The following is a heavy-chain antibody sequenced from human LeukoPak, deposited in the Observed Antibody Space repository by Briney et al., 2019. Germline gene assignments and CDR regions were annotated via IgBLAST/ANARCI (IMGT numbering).Heavy chain of an antibody. J-gene: IGHJ4*02. CDR2: ISYDGSNK. V-gene: IGHV3-30*18. CDR3: AKASGGGSSKATALDY. D-gene: IGHD2-15*01. Sequence: PGGSLRLSCAASGFTFSSYGMHWVRQAPGKGLEWVAVISYDGSNKYYADSVKGRFTISRDNSKNTLYLQMNSLRAEDTAVYYCAKASGGGSSKATALDYWGQGTLVTVSS. CDR1: GFTFSSYG.